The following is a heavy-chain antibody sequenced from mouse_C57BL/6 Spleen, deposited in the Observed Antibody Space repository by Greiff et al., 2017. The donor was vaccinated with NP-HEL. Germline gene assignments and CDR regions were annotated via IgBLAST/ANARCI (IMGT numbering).Heavy chain of an antibody. CDR1: GYTFTDYY. CDR2: IYPGSGNT. Sequence: VQLVESGAELVRPGASVKLSCKASGYTFTDYYINWVKQRPGQGLEWIARIYPGSGNTYYNEKFKGKATLTAEKSSSTAYMQLSSLTSKNSAVYFCARPYYGSRDYYAMDYWGQGTSVTVSS. V-gene: IGHV1-76*01. J-gene: IGHJ4*01. D-gene: IGHD1-1*01. CDR3: ARPYYGSRDYYAMDY.